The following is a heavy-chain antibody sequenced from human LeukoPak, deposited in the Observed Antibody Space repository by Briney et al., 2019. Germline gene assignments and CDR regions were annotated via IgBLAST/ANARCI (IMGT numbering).Heavy chain of an antibody. Sequence: ASVKVSCKASGYTFTSYAMNWVRQAPGQGLEWVGWINTNTGNPTYAQGFTGRFVFSLDTSVSTAYLQISSLKAEDTAVYYCAREASFYTSGCPGYWGQGTLVTVSS. CDR3: AREASFYTSGCPGY. CDR1: GYTFTSYA. J-gene: IGHJ4*02. D-gene: IGHD6-19*01. V-gene: IGHV7-4-1*02. CDR2: INTNTGNP.